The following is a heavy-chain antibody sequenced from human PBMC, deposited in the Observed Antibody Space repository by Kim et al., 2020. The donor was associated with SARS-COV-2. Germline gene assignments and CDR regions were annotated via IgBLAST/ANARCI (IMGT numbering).Heavy chain of an antibody. J-gene: IGHJ4*02. CDR1: GFSFSSYE. Sequence: GGSLRLSCAVSGFSFSSYEMNWVRQAPGRGLEWVACISGGGSRLYHADSVKGRFTISRDNAKNSLYLQMVSLRAEDSAVYYCVRDGWISGSQGGDYWGQG. CDR3: VRDGWISGSQGGDY. V-gene: IGHV3-48*03. CDR2: ISGGGSRL. D-gene: IGHD1-26*01.